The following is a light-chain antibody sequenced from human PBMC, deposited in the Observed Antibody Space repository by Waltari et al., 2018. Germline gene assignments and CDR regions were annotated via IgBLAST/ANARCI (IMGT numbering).Light chain of an antibody. CDR3: QQYYSIPFT. CDR2: WAS. V-gene: IGKV4-1*01. Sequence: DIVMTQSPDSLAVSLGERATINCKSSQNVLYSSNNKNYLAWYQQGSVQPPKLLIYWASTRESGVSDRFSGSGSGTDFTLTISSLQAEDVAVYYCQQYYSIPFTFGPGTKVDIK. J-gene: IGKJ3*01. CDR1: QNVLYSSNNKNY.